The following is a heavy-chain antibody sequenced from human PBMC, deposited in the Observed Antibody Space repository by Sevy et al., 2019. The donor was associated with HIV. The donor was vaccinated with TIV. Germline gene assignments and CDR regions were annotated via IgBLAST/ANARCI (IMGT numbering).Heavy chain of an antibody. J-gene: IGHJ2*01. V-gene: IGHV3-33*03. CDR1: GLTFSNYA. D-gene: IGHD4-17*01. CDR2: IWYDGSNK. Sequence: GGSLRLSCAASGLTFSNYAMHWVRQAPGKGLEWVAVIWYDGSNKYYVDSVKGRFTISRDNSKNTVSLQMNSARAEDTAVYYCARSRDYGGNSGYFDLWGRGTLVTVSS. CDR3: ARSRDYGGNSGYFDL.